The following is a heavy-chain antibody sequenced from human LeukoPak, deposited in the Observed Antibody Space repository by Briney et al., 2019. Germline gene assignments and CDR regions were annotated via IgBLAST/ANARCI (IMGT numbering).Heavy chain of an antibody. Sequence: PGGSLRLSCAASGFTVSSNYMSWVRQAPGKGLEWVSVIYSGGSTYYADSVKGRFTISRDNSKNALYLQMNSLRAEDTAVYYCARDRAPDYSNYGYWGQGTLVTVSS. CDR3: ARDRAPDYSNYGY. CDR2: IYSGGST. V-gene: IGHV3-53*05. D-gene: IGHD4-11*01. J-gene: IGHJ4*02. CDR1: GFTVSSNY.